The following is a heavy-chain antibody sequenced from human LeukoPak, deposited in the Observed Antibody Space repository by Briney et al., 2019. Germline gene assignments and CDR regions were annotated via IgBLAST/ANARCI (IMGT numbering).Heavy chain of an antibody. V-gene: IGHV1-2*02. CDR3: ARIGIARSTTTGTTP. D-gene: IGHD1-1*01. CDR2: INPNSGGT. J-gene: IGHJ5*02. CDR1: GYTFTGYY. Sequence: ASVKVSCKASGYTFTGYYMHWVRQAPGQGLEWMGWINPNSGGTNYAQKFQGRVTMTRDTSISTAYMELSRLRSDDTAVYYCARIGIARSTTTGTTPWGQGTLVTVSS.